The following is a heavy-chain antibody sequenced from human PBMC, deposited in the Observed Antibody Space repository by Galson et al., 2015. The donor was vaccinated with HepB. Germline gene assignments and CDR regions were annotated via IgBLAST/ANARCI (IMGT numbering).Heavy chain of an antibody. D-gene: IGHD3-10*01. V-gene: IGHV1-3*01. CDR1: GYTFNNHA. CDR2: INDGSGNT. J-gene: IGHJ3*02. CDR3: ARDRPPPVISGALDI. Sequence: CKAAGYTFNNHAMHWVRQAPGLGLEWMGWINDGSGNTRYSEKFQGRVTITVDTSANTVYMELSSLRSEDTAVYYCARDRPPPVISGALDIWGQGTLVTVSS.